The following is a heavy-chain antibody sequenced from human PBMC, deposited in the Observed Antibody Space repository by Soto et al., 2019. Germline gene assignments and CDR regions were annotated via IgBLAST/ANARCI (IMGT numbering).Heavy chain of an antibody. Sequence: SETLSLTCSVSGGTISGYYWTWIRQPAGKGLEWIGRIYSSGNTKYNPSLQSRVTMSLDTSNNQFSLRLTSVTAADTAVYYCARGKRFSDWFAPWGQGTLVTVSS. CDR1: GGTISGYY. CDR3: ARGKRFSDWFAP. J-gene: IGHJ5*02. CDR2: IYSSGNT. V-gene: IGHV4-4*07. D-gene: IGHD3-3*01.